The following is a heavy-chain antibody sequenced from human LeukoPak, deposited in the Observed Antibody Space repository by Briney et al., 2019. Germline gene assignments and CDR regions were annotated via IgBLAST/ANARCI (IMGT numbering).Heavy chain of an antibody. V-gene: IGHV3-23*01. CDR2: ICDSGGST. Sequence: GGSLRLSCAASGFTFSSYAISWVRQAPGTGLEWVSAICDSGGSTYYAGSVKGRFTISRDNSKNTLYLQMNSLRAEDTAVYYCALWQILTGDSWGQGTLVTVSS. D-gene: IGHD3-9*01. J-gene: IGHJ5*02. CDR3: ALWQILTGDS. CDR1: GFTFSSYA.